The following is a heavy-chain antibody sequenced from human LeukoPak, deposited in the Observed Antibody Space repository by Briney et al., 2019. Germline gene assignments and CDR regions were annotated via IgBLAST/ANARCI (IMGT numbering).Heavy chain of an antibody. D-gene: IGHD5-18*01. CDR1: GGSFSGYS. J-gene: IGHJ4*02. Sequence: SETLSLTCAVYGGSFSGYSWSWIRQPPGEGLEWIGYIYHSGSTYYNPSLKSRVTISVDRSKNQFSLKLSSVTAADTAVYYCARGEGTAMVFDYWGQGTLVTVSS. CDR3: ARGEGTAMVFDY. V-gene: IGHV4-30-2*01. CDR2: IYHSGST.